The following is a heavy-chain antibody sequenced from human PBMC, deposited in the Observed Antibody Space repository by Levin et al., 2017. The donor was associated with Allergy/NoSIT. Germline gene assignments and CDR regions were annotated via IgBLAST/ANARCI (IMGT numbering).Heavy chain of an antibody. CDR1: GFTFSSYS. J-gene: IGHJ4*02. D-gene: IGHD4-17*01. V-gene: IGHV3-21*01. CDR3: ARSYPDYGDY. Sequence: GGSLRLSCAASGFTFSSYSMNWVRQAPGKGQEWVSSISSSNYIYYIDSVKGRFTISRDNAKNSLYLQMNSLRAEDTAVYYCARSYPDYGDYWGQGTLVTVSS. CDR2: ISSSNYI.